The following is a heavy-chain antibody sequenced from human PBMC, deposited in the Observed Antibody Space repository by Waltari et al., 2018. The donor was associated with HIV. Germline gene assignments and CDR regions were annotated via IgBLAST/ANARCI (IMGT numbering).Heavy chain of an antibody. Sequence: EVQLVESGGGLVKPGGSLRLSCAASGFTFSSYSMNWVRQAPGKGLEWVSSISSSSSYIYYADSVKGRFTISRDNAKNSLYLQMNSLRAEDTAVYYCARVGGDYRGDYWGQGTLVTVSS. CDR2: ISSSSSYI. D-gene: IGHD4-17*01. CDR3: ARVGGDYRGDY. J-gene: IGHJ4*02. CDR1: GFTFSSYS. V-gene: IGHV3-21*01.